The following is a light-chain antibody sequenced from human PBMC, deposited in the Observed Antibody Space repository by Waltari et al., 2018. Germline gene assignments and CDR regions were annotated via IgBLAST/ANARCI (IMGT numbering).Light chain of an antibody. CDR2: KAS. Sequence: TCEASQSMSSGLAWYQQKPGKAPKLLIYKASSLESGVPSRFSGSGSGTEFTLTISSLQPDDFATYYCQQYNDYPWTFGQGTKVEIK. CDR1: QSMSSG. V-gene: IGKV1-5*03. J-gene: IGKJ1*01. CDR3: QQYNDYPWT.